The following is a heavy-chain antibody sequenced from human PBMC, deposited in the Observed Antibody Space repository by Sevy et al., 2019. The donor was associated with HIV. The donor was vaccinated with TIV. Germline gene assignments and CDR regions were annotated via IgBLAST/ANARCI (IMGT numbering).Heavy chain of an antibody. V-gene: IGHV3-23*01. CDR2: ISGSGGST. D-gene: IGHD3-3*01. Sequence: GGSLRLSCAASGFTFSSYAMSWVRQAPGKGLEWVSAISGSGGSTYYADSVKGRFTISRDNSKNTLYLQMNSLRAEDTAVYYCANDRSLRFLEWLLYGWGQGTLVTVSS. CDR1: GFTFSSYA. CDR3: ANDRSLRFLEWLLYG. J-gene: IGHJ4*02.